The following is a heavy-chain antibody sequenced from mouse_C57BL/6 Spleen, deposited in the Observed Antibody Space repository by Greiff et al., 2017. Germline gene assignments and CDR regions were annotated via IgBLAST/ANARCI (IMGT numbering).Heavy chain of an antibody. J-gene: IGHJ2*01. CDR3: ARAYYDISLRY. V-gene: IGHV1-64*01. Sequence: QVQLQQPGAELVKPGASVTFSCKASGYTFTSSWMRWVKQRPGQGLEWIGMIHPNSGSTKYNEKFKSKATLPVDKSSSTAYMQLSSLTSEDSAVYYCARAYYDISLRYWGQGTTLTGSS. CDR1: GYTFTSSW. CDR2: IHPNSGST. D-gene: IGHD2-4*01.